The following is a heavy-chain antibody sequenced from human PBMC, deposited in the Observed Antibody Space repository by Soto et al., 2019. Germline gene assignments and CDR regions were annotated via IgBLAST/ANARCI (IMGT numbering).Heavy chain of an antibody. J-gene: IGHJ3*02. Sequence: GGSLRLSCAASGFTFSSYGMHWVRQAPGKGLEWVAVISYDGSNKYYADSVKGRFTISRDNSKNTLYLQMNSLRAEDTAVYYCAKEEWELPGAFDIWGQGTMVTVSS. D-gene: IGHD1-26*01. CDR3: AKEEWELPGAFDI. V-gene: IGHV3-30*18. CDR2: ISYDGSNK. CDR1: GFTFSSYG.